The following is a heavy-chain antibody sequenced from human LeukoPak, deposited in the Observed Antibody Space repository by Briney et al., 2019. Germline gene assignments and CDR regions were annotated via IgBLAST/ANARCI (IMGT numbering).Heavy chain of an antibody. CDR2: ISSDSRYI. J-gene: IGHJ6*02. CDR3: ATDYAGNSLWYYYGLGV. D-gene: IGHD4-23*01. CDR1: GFTFSFYS. V-gene: IGHV3-21*01. Sequence: GGSLGLSCAASGFTFSFYSMNWVRQAPGKGLEWVSSISSDSRYIYYADSVKGRFTISRDNAKNSLYLQMNSLRAEDTAVYYCATDYAGNSLWYYYGLGVWGQGTTVTVSS.